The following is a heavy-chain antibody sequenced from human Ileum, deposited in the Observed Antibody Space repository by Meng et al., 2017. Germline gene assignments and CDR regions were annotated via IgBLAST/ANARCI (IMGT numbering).Heavy chain of an antibody. CDR2: IYYSGST. D-gene: IGHD4-17*01. V-gene: IGHV4-31*01. CDR3: ARVKPPGPPYGDYAGVFDY. J-gene: IGHJ4*02. Sequence: QWPLQESGPGLVKPSQTLSLTCTVSGGSISSGGYYWSWIRQHPGKGLEWIGYIYYSGSTYYNPSLKSLVTISVDTSKNQFSLKLSSVTAADTAVYYCARVKPPGPPYGDYAGVFDYWGQGTLVTVSS. CDR1: GGSISSGGYY.